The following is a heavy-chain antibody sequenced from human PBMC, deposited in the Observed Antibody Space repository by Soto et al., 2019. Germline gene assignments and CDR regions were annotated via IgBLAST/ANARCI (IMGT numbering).Heavy chain of an antibody. CDR3: ARAGITDFDN. CDR2: IYHIGTT. V-gene: IGHV4-59*01. Sequence: QVQLQESGPGLVEPSETLSLTCSVSGAPISSSFWSWIRQPPGKGLEWIGYIYHIGTTNYNPSLKSRVTMSVDTSQNQFSLRLTSVTAADTAVYYCARAGITDFDNWGQGTLVTVSS. J-gene: IGHJ4*02. D-gene: IGHD3-10*01. CDR1: GAPISSSF.